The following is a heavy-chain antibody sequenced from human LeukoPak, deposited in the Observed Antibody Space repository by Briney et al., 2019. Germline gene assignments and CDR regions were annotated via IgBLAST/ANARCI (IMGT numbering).Heavy chain of an antibody. CDR2: VYTSGST. Sequence: PSETLSLTCTASGGSISNYYWSWIRQPAGKGLEWIGHVYTSGSTNYTPSLKSRVTMSVDTSKNQFSLRLSSVTAADTAVYYCARDSGKGDTAHMDVWGKGTTVTVSS. V-gene: IGHV4-4*07. CDR1: GGSISNYY. CDR3: ARDSGKGDTAHMDV. D-gene: IGHD1-26*01. J-gene: IGHJ6*03.